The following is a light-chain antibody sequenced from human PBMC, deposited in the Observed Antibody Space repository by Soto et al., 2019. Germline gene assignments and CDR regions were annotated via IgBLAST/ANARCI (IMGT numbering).Light chain of an antibody. CDR1: QSVSSN. J-gene: IGKJ1*01. CDR2: GVY. Sequence: EIVMTQSPTILSVSPGEIATLSCRASQSVSSNLAWYQQKPGQAPRLLIYGVYTRAPGIPARFSGSGSGTEFTLTISSLQSEAFAVYYCQHYHSWPPQTFGQGTEVEIQ. CDR3: QHYHSWPPQT. V-gene: IGKV3D-15*01.